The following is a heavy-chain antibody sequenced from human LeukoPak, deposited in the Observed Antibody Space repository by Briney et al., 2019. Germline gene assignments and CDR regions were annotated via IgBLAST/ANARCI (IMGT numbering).Heavy chain of an antibody. CDR1: GGSISSGGYS. D-gene: IGHD3-22*01. CDR2: IYHSGST. J-gene: IGHJ5*02. CDR3: ARGGNDRPFDP. V-gene: IGHV4-30-2*01. Sequence: SETLSLTCAVSGGSISSGGYSWSWIRQLPGKGLEWIGYIYHSGSTYYNPSLKSRVTISVDRSKNQFSLKLSSVTAADTAVYYCARGGNDRPFDPWGQGTLVTVSS.